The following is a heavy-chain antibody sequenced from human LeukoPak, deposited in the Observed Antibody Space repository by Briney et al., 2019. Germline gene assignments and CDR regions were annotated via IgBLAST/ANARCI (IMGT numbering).Heavy chain of an antibody. J-gene: IGHJ4*02. Sequence: GGSLRLSCAASGFTFSSYAMSWVRQAPGKGLEWVSAISGSGGSTYYADSVKGRFTISRDNSKNTLHLQMNSLRAEDTAVYYCAKFRYSSGWYADYWGQGTLVTVSS. CDR2: ISGSGGST. CDR3: AKFRYSSGWYADY. V-gene: IGHV3-23*01. D-gene: IGHD6-19*01. CDR1: GFTFSSYA.